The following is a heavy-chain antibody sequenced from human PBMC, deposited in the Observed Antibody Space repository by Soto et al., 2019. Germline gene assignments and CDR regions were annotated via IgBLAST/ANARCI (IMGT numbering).Heavy chain of an antibody. V-gene: IGHV6-1*01. J-gene: IGHJ3*01. CDR3: ARGRQSTFDF. Sequence: QVQLQQSGPGLVKPSQTLSRTGAISGDTLFTNGVAWNWIRLSPSRGLEWLGRTIYRSGWSNGYVASLQGRIIIDPDTSKEQFSLQLTSVTPEDTAVYFCARGRQSTFDFWGQAKVVPVSS. CDR2: TIYRSGWSN. CDR1: GDTLFTNGVA.